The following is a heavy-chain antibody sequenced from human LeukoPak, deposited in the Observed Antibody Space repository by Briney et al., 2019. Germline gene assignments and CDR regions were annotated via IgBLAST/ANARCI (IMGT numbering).Heavy chain of an antibody. Sequence: SVKVSCKASGGTFSSYAISWVRQAPGQGLEWMGGIIPIFGTANYAQKFQGRVTITADESTSTAYMELSSPRSEDTAVYYCARGSILWFGESYYGMDVWGQGTTVTVSS. D-gene: IGHD3-10*01. J-gene: IGHJ6*02. CDR3: ARGSILWFGESYYGMDV. V-gene: IGHV1-69*13. CDR2: IIPIFGTA. CDR1: GGTFSSYA.